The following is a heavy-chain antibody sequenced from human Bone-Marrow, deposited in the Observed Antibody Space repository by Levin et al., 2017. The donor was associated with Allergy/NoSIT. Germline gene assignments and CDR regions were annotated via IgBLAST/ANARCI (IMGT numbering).Heavy chain of an antibody. CDR2: ITNTGNSDTT. D-gene: IGHD3-16*01. V-gene: IGHV3-72*01. CDR3: ADWGRSYGLDV. CDR1: GFTFSDHY. Sequence: GESLKISCAASGFTFSDHYMDWVRQAPGKGLEWLGRITNTGNSDTTKYAASVKGRFTISRDDSRNSLYLHLNSLKTEDTAVYYCADWGRSYGLDVWGQGTTVTVSS. J-gene: IGHJ6*02.